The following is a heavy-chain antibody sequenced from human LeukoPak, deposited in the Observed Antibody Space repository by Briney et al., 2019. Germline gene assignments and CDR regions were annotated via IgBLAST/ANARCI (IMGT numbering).Heavy chain of an antibody. D-gene: IGHD2-8*01. V-gene: IGHV4-4*07. CDR2: IYTSDST. J-gene: IGHJ6*02. CDR1: GVSISSYY. Sequence: SETLSLTCTVSGVSISSYYWSWIRQPAGKGLEWIGRIYTSDSTNYNPSLNSRITMSVDTSKNQFPLKLTSVTAADTAVYYCARDDLVYTVHHGMDVWGQGTTVTVSS. CDR3: ARDDLVYTVHHGMDV.